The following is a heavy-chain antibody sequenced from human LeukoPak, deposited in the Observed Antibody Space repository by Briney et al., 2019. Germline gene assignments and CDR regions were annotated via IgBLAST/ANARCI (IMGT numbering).Heavy chain of an antibody. CDR2: ISYDGSNK. V-gene: IGHV3-30*04. Sequence: GGSLRLSCAASGFTFSSYAMHWVRQAPGKGLEWAAVISYDGSNKYYADSVKGRFTISRDNSKNTLYLQMNSLRAEDTAVYYCARDAGGSGSYFVYWGQGTLVTVSS. D-gene: IGHD3-10*01. J-gene: IGHJ4*02. CDR1: GFTFSSYA. CDR3: ARDAGGSGSYFVY.